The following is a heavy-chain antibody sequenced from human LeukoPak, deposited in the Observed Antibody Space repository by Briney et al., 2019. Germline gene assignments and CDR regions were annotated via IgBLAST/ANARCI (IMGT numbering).Heavy chain of an antibody. V-gene: IGHV4-61*01. CDR1: GGSVSSNNYQ. Sequence: SETLSLTCSVSGGSVSSNNYQWNWIRQPPGKGLEWIGDIYHSGSTSYNPSLKSRVTISVDTSRNQFSLKLSSVTAADTAVYYCARRLVGQTFDYWGQGTLVTVSS. CDR2: IYHSGST. J-gene: IGHJ4*02. D-gene: IGHD3-10*01. CDR3: ARRLVGQTFDY.